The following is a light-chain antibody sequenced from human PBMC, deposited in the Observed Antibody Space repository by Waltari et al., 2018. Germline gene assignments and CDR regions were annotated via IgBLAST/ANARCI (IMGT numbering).Light chain of an antibody. CDR3: QIWHGNDYHWV. CDR1: IPGIKS. J-gene: IGLJ3*02. Sequence: SFLLTQPPSVSVAPGETASIPREGYIPGIKSLPWYQQKSGQAPVLVIYYDVDRPSGIPERFSGSKSGNTATLTISKAVAGDEADYYCQIWHGNDYHWVFGGGTRVTVL. V-gene: IGLV3-21*04. CDR2: YDV.